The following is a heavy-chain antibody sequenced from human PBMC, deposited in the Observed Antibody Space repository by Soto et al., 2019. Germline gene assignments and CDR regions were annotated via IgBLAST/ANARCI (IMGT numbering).Heavy chain of an antibody. Sequence: QVQLVQSGAEVKKPGASVKVSCKASGYAFTSYDINWVRHATGQGLEWMGWMNPNSGNTGYAQKFQGRVTMTRNTSIRTANMELSSLRSEDTAVYYCARERTLAGNDYWGQGTLVTVSS. CDR3: ARERTLAGNDY. CDR2: MNPNSGNT. J-gene: IGHJ4*02. D-gene: IGHD6-19*01. V-gene: IGHV1-8*01. CDR1: GYAFTSYD.